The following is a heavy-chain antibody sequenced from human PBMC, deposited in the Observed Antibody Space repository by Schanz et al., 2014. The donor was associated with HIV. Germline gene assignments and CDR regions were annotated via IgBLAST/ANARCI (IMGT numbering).Heavy chain of an antibody. V-gene: IGHV3-23*01. CDR1: EFTFDGYA. D-gene: IGHD2-2*01. CDR3: AKDMGGVVPAAPFYYYGMDV. J-gene: IGHJ6*02. Sequence: EVQLLESGGGLVQPGGSLRLSCTASEFTFDGYAMHWVRQAPGKGLEWVSTISGSGAGTYYADSVKGRFTISRDNSKNTLFLQMNSLRAEDTALYYCAKDMGGVVPAAPFYYYGMDVWGQGTTVTVSS. CDR2: ISGSGAGT.